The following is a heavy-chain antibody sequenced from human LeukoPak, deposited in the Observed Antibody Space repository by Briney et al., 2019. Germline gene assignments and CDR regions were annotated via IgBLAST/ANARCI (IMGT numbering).Heavy chain of an antibody. D-gene: IGHD1-7*01. CDR2: ISYDGSNK. CDR1: GFTFSSYA. V-gene: IGHV3-30-3*01. CDR3: ARDGNWNYHPFDP. Sequence: PGGPLRLSCAASGFTFSSYAMHWVRQAPGKGLEWVAVISYDGSNKYYADSVKGRFTISRDNSKNTLYLQMNSLRAEDTAVYYCARDGNWNYHPFDPWGQGTLVTVSS. J-gene: IGHJ5*02.